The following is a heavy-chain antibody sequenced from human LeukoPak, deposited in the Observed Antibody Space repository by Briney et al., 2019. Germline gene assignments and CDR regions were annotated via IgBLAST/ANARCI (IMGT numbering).Heavy chain of an antibody. CDR1: GFTFSSYG. CDR2: IWYDGSNK. Sequence: GGSLRLSCAASGFTFSSYGMHWVRQAPGKGLEWVAVIWYDGSNKYYADSVKGRFTISRDNSKNTLYLQMNSLRAEDTAVYYCARSAAAGAYFDYWGQGTLVTVSS. J-gene: IGHJ4*02. D-gene: IGHD6-13*01. CDR3: ARSAAAGAYFDY. V-gene: IGHV3-33*01.